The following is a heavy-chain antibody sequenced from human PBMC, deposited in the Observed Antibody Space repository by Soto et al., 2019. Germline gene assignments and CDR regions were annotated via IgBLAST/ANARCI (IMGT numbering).Heavy chain of an antibody. CDR1: GFTFSSYG. D-gene: IGHD2-2*01. J-gene: IGHJ6*02. CDR3: ARDALGSIVVVPAATYGMDV. V-gene: IGHV3-33*01. Sequence: PGGAPRLSFAASGFTFSSYGMHWVRQAPGKGVEGVAVIWYDGSNKYYADSVKGRFTISRDNSKNTLYLQMNSLRAEDTAVYYCARDALGSIVVVPAATYGMDVWGQGTTVTVSS. CDR2: IWYDGSNK.